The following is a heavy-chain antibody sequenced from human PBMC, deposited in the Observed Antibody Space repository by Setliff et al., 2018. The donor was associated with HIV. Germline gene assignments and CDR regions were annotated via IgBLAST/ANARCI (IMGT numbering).Heavy chain of an antibody. J-gene: IGHJ6*03. Sequence: PSETLSLTCSVSAGSIRSGGYYWSWIRQPPGKGLEWIGYINFSGSTYYNPSLRSRTTISVDTSKNQFSLKLSSVTAADTAVYYCARRPYDSSGGYYYYYMDVWGKGTTVTVSS. CDR2: INFSGST. CDR3: ARRPYDSSGGYYYYYMDV. CDR1: AGSIRSGGYY. V-gene: IGHV4-31*03. D-gene: IGHD3-22*01.